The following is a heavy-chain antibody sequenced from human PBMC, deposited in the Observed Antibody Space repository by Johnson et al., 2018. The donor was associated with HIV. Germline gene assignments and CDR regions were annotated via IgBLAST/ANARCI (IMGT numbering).Heavy chain of an antibody. CDR2: ISYDGSNK. J-gene: IGHJ3*02. CDR1: GLTFSHYP. Sequence: QMQLVESGGGVVQPGTSLRLSCSASGLTFSHYPMHWVRQAPGKGLEWVAVISYDGSNKYYAESVKGRFTISRDNSKSTLFLQMNSLRLEDTAVYYCARDGAADNAFDIWGQGTMVTVSA. D-gene: IGHD3-16*01. V-gene: IGHV3-30*04. CDR3: ARDGAADNAFDI.